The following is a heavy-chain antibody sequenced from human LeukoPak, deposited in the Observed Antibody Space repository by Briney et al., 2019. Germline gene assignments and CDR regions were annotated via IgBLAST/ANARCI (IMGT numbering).Heavy chain of an antibody. D-gene: IGHD2/OR15-2a*01. CDR2: IFASGST. V-gene: IGHV4-4*07. J-gene: IGHJ4*02. Sequence: SETLSLTCTVSGASISTYYWSWIRQPAGKGLEWIGRIFASGSTNYNPSLKSRIAMSVDTSKNQFSLNLTSVTAADTGMYYCAVDNRDYWGQGILVTVSS. CDR1: GASISTYY. CDR3: AVDNRDY.